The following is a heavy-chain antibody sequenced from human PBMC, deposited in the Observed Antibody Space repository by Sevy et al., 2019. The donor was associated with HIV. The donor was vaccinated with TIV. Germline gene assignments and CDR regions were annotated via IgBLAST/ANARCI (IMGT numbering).Heavy chain of an antibody. CDR1: DGSISSYY. D-gene: IGHD3-22*01. V-gene: IGHV4-59*01. J-gene: IGHJ4*02. CDR3: ARDPYYFSSGYYYNYFDY. Sequence: SETLSLTCTVSDGSISSYYWTWIRQPPGEGLEWIGYVHDSRSTNYNPSLKSRVTMSLDTSKNQFSLRLNSVTAADTAVYYCARDPYYFSSGYYYNYFDYWGQGTLVTVSS. CDR2: VHDSRST.